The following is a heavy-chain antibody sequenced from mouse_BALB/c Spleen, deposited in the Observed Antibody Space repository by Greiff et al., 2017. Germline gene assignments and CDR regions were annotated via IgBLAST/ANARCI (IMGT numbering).Heavy chain of an antibody. CDR3: ARSPYYRYDGGYAMDY. CDR2: ISSGSSTI. CDR1: GFTFSSFG. D-gene: IGHD2-14*01. Sequence: EVQLVESGGGLVQPGGSRKLSCAASGFTFSSFGMHWVRQAPEKGLEWVAYISSGSSTIYYADTVKGRFTISRDNPKNTLFLQMTSLRSEDTAMYYCARSPYYRYDGGYAMDYWGQGTSVTVSS. J-gene: IGHJ4*01. V-gene: IGHV5-17*02.